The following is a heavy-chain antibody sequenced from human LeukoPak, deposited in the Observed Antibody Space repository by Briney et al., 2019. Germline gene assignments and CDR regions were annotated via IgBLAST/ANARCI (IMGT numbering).Heavy chain of an antibody. CDR2: IPYDGSNK. CDR1: GFTFSSYG. CDR3: AKDFGSYGFDY. D-gene: IGHD5-18*01. J-gene: IGHJ4*02. Sequence: PGGSLRLSCAASGFTFSSYGMHWVRQAPGKGLEWVAVIPYDGSNKYYADSVKGRFTISRDNSENTLYLQMNSLRAEDTAVYYCAKDFGSYGFDYWGQGTLVTVSS. V-gene: IGHV3-30*18.